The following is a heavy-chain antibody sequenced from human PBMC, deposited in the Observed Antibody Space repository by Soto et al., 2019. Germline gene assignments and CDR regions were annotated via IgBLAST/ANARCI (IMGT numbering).Heavy chain of an antibody. CDR2: INSDGSNT. CDR1: GFTFSSFW. J-gene: IGHJ4*02. D-gene: IGHD2-2*01. CDR3: ARGGVPAAMSY. Sequence: EVQLVESGGGVVQPGGSLRLSCAASGFTFSSFWMHWVRQAPGEGLVWVSRINSDGSNTNYADSVKGRFTISRDNAKNTLYRQMNSLRAEDTAVYYCARGGVPAAMSYWGQGTLVTVSS. V-gene: IGHV3-74*01.